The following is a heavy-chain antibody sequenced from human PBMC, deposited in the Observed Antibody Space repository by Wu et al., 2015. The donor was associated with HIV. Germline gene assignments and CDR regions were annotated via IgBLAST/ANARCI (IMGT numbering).Heavy chain of an antibody. CDR3: ASSYYDFWSGYYGY. V-gene: IGHV1-2*02. CDR2: INPNSSGT. CDR1: GYTFTGYY. D-gene: IGHD3-3*01. J-gene: IGHJ4*02. Sequence: QVQLVQSGAEVKKPGASVKVSCEASGYTFTGYYMHWVRQAPGQGLEWMGWINPNSSGTNYAQKFQGRVTMTRDTSISTAYMELSRLRSDDTAVYYCASSYYDFWSGYYGYWGQGTLVTVSS.